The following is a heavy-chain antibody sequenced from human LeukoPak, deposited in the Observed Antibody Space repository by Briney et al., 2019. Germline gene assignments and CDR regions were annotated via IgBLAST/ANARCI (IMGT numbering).Heavy chain of an antibody. J-gene: IGHJ5*02. Sequence: SSVKVSCKASGGTFSSHAISWVRQAPGQGLEWMGGIIPIFGTANYAQKFQGRVTITTDESTSTAYMELSSLRSEDTAVYYCARMIALPSRRYSWFDPWGQGTLVTVSS. V-gene: IGHV1-69*05. D-gene: IGHD3-22*01. CDR3: ARMIALPSRRYSWFDP. CDR2: IIPIFGTA. CDR1: GGTFSSHA.